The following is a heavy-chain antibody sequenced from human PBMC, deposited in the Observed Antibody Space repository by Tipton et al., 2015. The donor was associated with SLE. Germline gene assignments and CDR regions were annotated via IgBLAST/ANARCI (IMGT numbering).Heavy chain of an antibody. D-gene: IGHD2-2*01. V-gene: IGHV4-39*01. J-gene: IGHJ5*02. Sequence: TLSLTCTVSGGSISSSSYYWGWIRQPPGKGLEWIGSIYYSGSTYYNPSLKSRVTISVDTSKNQFSLKLSSVTAADTAVYYCARHCSEIVVVPAATLYGGWFDPWGQGTLVTVSS. CDR1: GGSISSSSYY. CDR2: IYYSGST. CDR3: ARHCSEIVVVPAATLYGGWFDP.